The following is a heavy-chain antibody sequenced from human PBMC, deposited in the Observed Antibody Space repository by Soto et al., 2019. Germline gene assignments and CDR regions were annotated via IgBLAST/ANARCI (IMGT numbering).Heavy chain of an antibody. CDR2: ISYDETTT. Sequence: QVQLVESGGGVVQPGRSLRLSCAASGFSFSAYAIHWVRQAPGKGLEWVALISYDETTTYYADSVKGRFIISRDNSKNPLYLQMNSLRSEDTAVYYCVRARQNLVVNEYFQYWGQGTLVIVSS. CDR3: VRARQNLVVNEYFQY. V-gene: IGHV3-30-3*01. J-gene: IGHJ1*01. D-gene: IGHD2-8*02. CDR1: GFSFSAYA.